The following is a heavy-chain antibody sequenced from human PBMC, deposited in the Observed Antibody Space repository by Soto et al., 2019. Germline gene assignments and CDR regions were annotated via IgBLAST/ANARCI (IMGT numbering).Heavy chain of an antibody. J-gene: IGHJ6*02. Sequence: GSLRLSCAASGFIFTSYSMNWVRQAPGKGLEWVSSISSSSSYIYYADSVKGRFTISRDNAKNSLYLQMSSLRAEDTAVYYCARDSGSSPDYYGMDVWGQGTTVTVSS. CDR1: GFIFTSYS. V-gene: IGHV3-21*01. CDR3: ARDSGSSPDYYGMDV. CDR2: ISSSSSYI. D-gene: IGHD6-13*01.